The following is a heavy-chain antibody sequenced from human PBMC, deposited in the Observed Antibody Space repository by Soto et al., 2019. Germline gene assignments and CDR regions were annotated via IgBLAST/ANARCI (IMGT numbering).Heavy chain of an antibody. V-gene: IGHV3-33*01. D-gene: IGHD5-12*01. Sequence: QVQLVESGGGVVQPGRSLRLSCAASGFTFSSYGMHWVRQAPGKGLDWVAVIWYDGSNKYYADSVKGRFTISRDNSKNTLYLQMNSLRAEDTAVDYCARGDRSGLHFDYWGQGALVTVSS. CDR3: ARGDRSGLHFDY. J-gene: IGHJ4*02. CDR2: IWYDGSNK. CDR1: GFTFSSYG.